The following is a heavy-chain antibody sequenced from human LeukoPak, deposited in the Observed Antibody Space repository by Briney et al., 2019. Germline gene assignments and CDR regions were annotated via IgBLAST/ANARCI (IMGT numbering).Heavy chain of an antibody. Sequence: PSETLSLTCTVSGGSISSSSYYWGWIRQPPGKGLEWIGSIYYSGSTYYNPSLKSRVTISVDTSKNQFSLKLSSVTAADTAVYYCARLGPNYYDSSGYYYVSPRFDPWGQGTLVTVSS. D-gene: IGHD3-22*01. V-gene: IGHV4-39*01. CDR1: GGSISSSSYY. J-gene: IGHJ5*02. CDR3: ARLGPNYYDSSGYYYVSPRFDP. CDR2: IYYSGST.